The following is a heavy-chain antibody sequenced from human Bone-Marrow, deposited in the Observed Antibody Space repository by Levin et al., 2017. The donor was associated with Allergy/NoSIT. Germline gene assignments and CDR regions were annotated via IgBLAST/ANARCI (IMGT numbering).Heavy chain of an antibody. J-gene: IGHJ4*02. V-gene: IGHV3-53*01. CDR1: GFTVGNNY. Sequence: PGGSLRLSCAASGFTVGNNYMSWVRQAPGKGLEWVSLMYSGGTTSYANSVKGRFTISRDSSKNKLYLQMDSLRVEDTAGYYCAGGPSRGYWGQGTLVTVSS. D-gene: IGHD3-16*01. CDR2: MYSGGTT. CDR3: AGGPSRGY.